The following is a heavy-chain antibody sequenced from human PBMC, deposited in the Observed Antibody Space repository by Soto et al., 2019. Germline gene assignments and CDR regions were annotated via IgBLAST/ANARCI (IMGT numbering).Heavy chain of an antibody. CDR1: GYTFTSYG. CDR3: ARDNCSSTSCYPYYYYGMDV. CDR2: ISAYNGNT. Sequence: EASVKVSCKTSGYTFTSYGISWVRQAPGQGLEWMGWISAYNGNTNYAQKLQGRVTMTTDTSTSTAYMELRSLRSDDTAVYYCARDNCSSTSCYPYYYYGMDVWGQGTTVTVSS. V-gene: IGHV1-18*01. D-gene: IGHD2-2*01. J-gene: IGHJ6*02.